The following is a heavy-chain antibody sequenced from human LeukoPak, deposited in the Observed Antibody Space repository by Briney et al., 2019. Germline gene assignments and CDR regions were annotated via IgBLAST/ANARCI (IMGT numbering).Heavy chain of an antibody. CDR1: GFTFSTYS. CDR2: ISSSSSYI. V-gene: IGHV3-21*01. Sequence: GGSLRLSCAASGFTFSTYSMNWVRQAPGKGLEWVSSISSSSSYIYYADSVKGRFTISRNNAKNSLYLQMNSLRDEDTAVYYCARDRLLEDRDYSYYYYMDVWGKGTTVTVSS. D-gene: IGHD1-1*01. CDR3: ARDRLLEDRDYSYYYYMDV. J-gene: IGHJ6*03.